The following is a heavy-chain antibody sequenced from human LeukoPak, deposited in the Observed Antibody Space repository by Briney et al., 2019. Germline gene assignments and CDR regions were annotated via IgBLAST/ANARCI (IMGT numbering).Heavy chain of an antibody. J-gene: IGHJ5*02. CDR2: IRYVGYKK. CDR1: GFIHTYYV. Sequence: GGCVRLFLASWGFIHTYYVMHWVRQARGKGREGVAVIRYVGYKKYYADSVKGRLTIPRDNYKNTLDVATNRQTVEDAPVYYCSKDLMRDRCFGESWGQGTLVTVSS. CDR3: SKDLMRDRCFGES. V-gene: IGHV3-30*02. D-gene: IGHD3-10*01.